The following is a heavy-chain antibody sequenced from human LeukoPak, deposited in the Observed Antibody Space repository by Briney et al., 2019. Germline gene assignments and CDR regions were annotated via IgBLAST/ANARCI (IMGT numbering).Heavy chain of an antibody. Sequence: VASVKVSCKASGYTFTGYYMHWVRQAPGQGLEWMGWINPNSGGTNYAQTFQGRVTMTRDTSISTAYMELSRLRSDDTAVYYCARVDSGGGYYYGEFDYWGQGTLVTVSS. V-gene: IGHV1-2*02. J-gene: IGHJ4*02. CDR2: INPNSGGT. CDR3: ARVDSGGGYYYGEFDY. CDR1: GYTFTGYY. D-gene: IGHD3-22*01.